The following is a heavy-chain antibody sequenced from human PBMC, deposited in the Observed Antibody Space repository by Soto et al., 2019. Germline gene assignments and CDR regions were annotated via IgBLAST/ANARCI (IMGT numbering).Heavy chain of an antibody. Sequence: ASVKVSCKASGYTFTSYYMHWVRQAPGQGLEWMGIINPSGGSTSYAQKFQGGVTMTRDTSTSTVYMELSSLRSEDTAVYYCARVGGDYVPDYWGQGTLVTVSS. CDR1: GYTFTSYY. D-gene: IGHD4-17*01. J-gene: IGHJ4*02. V-gene: IGHV1-46*01. CDR3: ARVGGDYVPDY. CDR2: INPSGGST.